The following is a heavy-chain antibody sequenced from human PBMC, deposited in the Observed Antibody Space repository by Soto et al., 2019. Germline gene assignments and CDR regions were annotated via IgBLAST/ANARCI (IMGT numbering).Heavy chain of an antibody. CDR1: RSSLITSGVG. Sequence: SGPRLGKPPPTLTMTCNFPRSSLITSGVGVPCIRQPPGKALEWLARIDWDDDKYYSTSLKTRLTISKDTSKNQVVLTMTNTDPVDTATYDCALATYYDIMTFHRATMDVWGKGT. CDR2: IDWDDDK. CDR3: ALATYYDIMTFHRATMDV. V-gene: IGHV2-70*11. D-gene: IGHD3-9*01. J-gene: IGHJ6*03.